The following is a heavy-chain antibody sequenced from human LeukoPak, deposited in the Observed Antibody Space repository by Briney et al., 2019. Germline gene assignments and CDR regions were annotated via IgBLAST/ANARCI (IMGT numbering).Heavy chain of an antibody. J-gene: IGHJ6*02. D-gene: IGHD2-15*01. CDR2: IFPGDSDI. V-gene: IGHV5-51*01. CDR3: VRHGLQGCSAGRCFTSFYYYGPDV. Sequence: GESLKISCKGSGYRIIDYWIGWVRQMPGKGLEWMGIIFPGDSDIKYSPSFQGQVTISADNSISTAYLQWSSLQASDTAMYYCVRHGLQGCSAGRCFTSFYYYGPDVWGQGSTVTVSS. CDR1: GYRIIDYW.